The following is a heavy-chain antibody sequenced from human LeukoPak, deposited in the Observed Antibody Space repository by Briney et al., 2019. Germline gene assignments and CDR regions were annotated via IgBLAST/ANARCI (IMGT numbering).Heavy chain of an antibody. Sequence: PGGSLRLSCAASGFTVSSNYMSWVRQAPGKGLEWVSTISGSGGATYYADSVKGRFTISRDNSKNTLYLQMNSLKAEDTAVYHCARVWSYYYDYWGQGTLVTVSS. D-gene: IGHD3-10*01. CDR3: ARVWSYYYDY. V-gene: IGHV3-23*01. CDR2: ISGSGGAT. J-gene: IGHJ4*02. CDR1: GFTVSSNY.